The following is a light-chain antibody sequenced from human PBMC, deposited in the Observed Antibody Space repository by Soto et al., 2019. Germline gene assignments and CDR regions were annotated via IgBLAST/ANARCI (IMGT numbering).Light chain of an antibody. J-gene: IGKJ4*01. CDR3: QHYNDWPPLT. V-gene: IGKV3-15*01. CDR1: QSVSSN. CDR2: GAS. Sequence: EIVLTQSPVTLSVSPGERATLSCRASQSVSSNLAWYQQKPGQAPRLLIYGASTRATGIPDRFSGSGSGTEFTLTISSLQSEDFAVYYCQHYNDWPPLTFGGGTKVEIK.